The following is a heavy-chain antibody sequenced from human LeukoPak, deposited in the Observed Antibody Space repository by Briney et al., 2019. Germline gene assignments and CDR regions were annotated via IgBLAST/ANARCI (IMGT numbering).Heavy chain of an antibody. D-gene: IGHD2-8*01. Sequence: GGPHRLSCAASGFTFTNAWMNWVRQAPGKGLEWVGRIKSKTDGGATDFAAPVKGRFTISRDDSKTTLYLQMNSLKTEDTALYYCTTGNAIPDPDYWGQGTLVTVSS. J-gene: IGHJ4*02. V-gene: IGHV3-15*01. CDR1: GFTFTNAW. CDR2: IKSKTDGGAT. CDR3: TTGNAIPDPDY.